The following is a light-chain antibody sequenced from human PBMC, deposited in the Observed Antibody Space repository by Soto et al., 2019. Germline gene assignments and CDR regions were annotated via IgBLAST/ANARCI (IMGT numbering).Light chain of an antibody. CDR1: QSVSSSY. CDR2: GAS. V-gene: IGKV3-20*01. J-gene: IGKJ2*01. CDR3: QQYGSSPYT. Sequence: EIVLTQSPGTLSLSPGERATLSCRASQSVSSSYIVWYQQKPGQAPRLLIYGASSRATGIPDRFSGSGSGTDFTLTISRLEPEDFAVYYCQQYGSSPYTFGQGTKLEIK.